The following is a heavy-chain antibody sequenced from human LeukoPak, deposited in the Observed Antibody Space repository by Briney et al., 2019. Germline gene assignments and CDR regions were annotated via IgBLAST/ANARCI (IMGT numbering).Heavy chain of an antibody. Sequence: RPSETLSLTCTVSGGPISSYYWSWIRQPPGKGLEWIGYIYYSGSTNYNPSLKSRVTISVDTSKNQFSLKLSSVTAADTAVYYCARGFYYYDSSGYTYYFDYWGQGTLVTVSS. J-gene: IGHJ4*02. V-gene: IGHV4-59*01. D-gene: IGHD3-22*01. CDR2: IYYSGST. CDR1: GGPISSYY. CDR3: ARGFYYYDSSGYTYYFDY.